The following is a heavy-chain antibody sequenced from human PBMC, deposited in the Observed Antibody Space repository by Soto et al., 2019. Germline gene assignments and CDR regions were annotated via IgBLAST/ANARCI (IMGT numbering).Heavy chain of an antibody. J-gene: IGHJ4*02. CDR3: ARTPPPLLWFGEYDY. D-gene: IGHD3-10*01. Sequence: QVQLVQSGAEVKKPGSSVKVSCKASGGTFSSYAISWVRQAPGQGLEWMGGIIPIFGTANYAQKFQSRVTITADKSTSTAYMELNSLRSEDTAVYYCARTPPPLLWFGEYDYWGQGTLVTVSS. CDR1: GGTFSSYA. CDR2: IIPIFGTA. V-gene: IGHV1-69*06.